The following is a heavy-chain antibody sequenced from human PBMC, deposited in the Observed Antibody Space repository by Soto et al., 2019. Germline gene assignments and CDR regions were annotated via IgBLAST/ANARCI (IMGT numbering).Heavy chain of an antibody. CDR1: GFTFSNYS. CDR2: ISSSSSYI. CDR3: ARHRGVTMVRGQNWFDP. V-gene: IGHV3-21*01. D-gene: IGHD3-10*01. J-gene: IGHJ5*02. Sequence: GGSLRLSCAASGFTFSNYSMNWVRQAPGKGLEWVSSISSSSSYIYYADSVKGRFTISRDNAKNSLYLQMNSPRAEDTVVYYCARHRGVTMVRGQNWFDPWGQGTLVTVSS.